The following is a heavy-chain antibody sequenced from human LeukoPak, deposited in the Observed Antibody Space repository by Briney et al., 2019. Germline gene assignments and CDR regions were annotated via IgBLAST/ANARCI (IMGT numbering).Heavy chain of an antibody. V-gene: IGHV4-31*03. Sequence: SETLSLTCTVSGGSISSGGYYWSWIRQHPGKGLEWIGYIYYSGSTYYNPSLKSRVTISVDTSKNQFSLKLSSVTAADTAVYYCARANSYYDILTGPDAFDIWGQGTMVTVSS. CDR1: GGSISSGGYY. D-gene: IGHD3-9*01. CDR2: IYYSGST. CDR3: ARANSYYDILTGPDAFDI. J-gene: IGHJ3*02.